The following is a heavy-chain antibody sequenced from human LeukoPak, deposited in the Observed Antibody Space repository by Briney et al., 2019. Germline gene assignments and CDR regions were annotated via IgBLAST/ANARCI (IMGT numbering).Heavy chain of an antibody. V-gene: IGHV3-74*01. D-gene: IGHD2-21*02. CDR2: INSDGSST. CDR3: AKDTKDYYFYAFDI. Sequence: GGSLRLSCAASGFTFSSYWMHWVRQAPGKGLVWVSRINSDGSSTSYADSVKGRFTISRDNAKNTLYLQMNSLIAEDTALYYCAKDTKDYYFYAFDIWGQGTMVTVSS. CDR1: GFTFSSYW. J-gene: IGHJ3*02.